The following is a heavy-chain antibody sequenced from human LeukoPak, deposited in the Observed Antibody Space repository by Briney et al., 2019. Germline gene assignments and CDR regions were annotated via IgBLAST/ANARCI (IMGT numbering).Heavy chain of an antibody. CDR2: ISGSGGST. V-gene: IGHV3-23*01. Sequence: PGGSLRLSCAASGFTFSSYAMSRVRQAPGKGLEWVSAISGSGGSTYYADSVKGRFTISRDNSKNTLYLQMNSLRAEDTAVYYCANRYCSSTSCRPFDYWGQGTLVTVSS. J-gene: IGHJ4*02. D-gene: IGHD2-2*01. CDR1: GFTFSSYA. CDR3: ANRYCSSTSCRPFDY.